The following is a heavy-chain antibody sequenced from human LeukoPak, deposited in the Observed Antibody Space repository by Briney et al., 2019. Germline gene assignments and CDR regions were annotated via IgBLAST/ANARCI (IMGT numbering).Heavy chain of an antibody. J-gene: IGHJ4*02. D-gene: IGHD2-21*01. Sequence: SETLSLTCTVSGGSISSGGYYWSWIRQHPGKGLEWIGYIYYSGSTYYNPSLKSRVTISVDTSKNQFSLKLSSVTAADTAVYYCARVREAYDKFFDYWGQGTPVTVSS. CDR1: GGSISSGGYY. CDR2: IYYSGST. V-gene: IGHV4-31*03. CDR3: ARVREAYDKFFDY.